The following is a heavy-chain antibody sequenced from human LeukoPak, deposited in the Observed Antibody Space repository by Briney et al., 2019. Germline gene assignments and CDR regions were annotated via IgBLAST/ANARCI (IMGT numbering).Heavy chain of an antibody. V-gene: IGHV3-30-3*01. J-gene: IGHJ4*02. CDR2: ISYDGSNK. Sequence: PGGSLRLSCAASGFTFSSYAMHWVRQAPGKGLEWVAVISYDGSNKYYADSVKGRFTISRDNSKNTLYLQMNSLRAEDTAVYYCARDLRLQLGFLDYWGRGTLVTVSS. D-gene: IGHD4-11*01. CDR3: ARDLRLQLGFLDY. CDR1: GFTFSSYA.